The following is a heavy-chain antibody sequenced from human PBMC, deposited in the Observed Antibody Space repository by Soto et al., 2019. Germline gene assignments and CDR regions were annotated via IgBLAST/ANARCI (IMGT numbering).Heavy chain of an antibody. CDR2: ISADDGNT. D-gene: IGHD3-10*01. Sequence: ASVKVSCKASGYTFTSYGISWVRQAPGKGLEWMGGISADDGNTNYAQKLQGRVTMTEDTSTDTAYMELSSLRSEDTAVYYCATEWFGVPTWGQGTLVTVSS. CDR3: ATEWFGVPT. J-gene: IGHJ5*02. V-gene: IGHV1-18*01. CDR1: GYTFTSYG.